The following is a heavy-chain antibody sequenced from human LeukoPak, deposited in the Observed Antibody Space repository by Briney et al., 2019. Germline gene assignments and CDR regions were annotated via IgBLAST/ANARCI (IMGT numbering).Heavy chain of an antibody. J-gene: IGHJ4*02. CDR3: AREGSDFWSGYSKGYFDY. V-gene: IGHV3-48*01. D-gene: IGHD3-3*01. CDR2: IGSSVSTR. CDR1: GFTFSSYN. Sequence: GGSLGLSCAVSGFTFSSYNMNWVRRAPGKGLEWVSYIGSSVSTRYYADSVKGRFTISRDNGKHSLYLQMNSLRAEDTAVYYCAREGSDFWSGYSKGYFDYWGQGTLVTVSS.